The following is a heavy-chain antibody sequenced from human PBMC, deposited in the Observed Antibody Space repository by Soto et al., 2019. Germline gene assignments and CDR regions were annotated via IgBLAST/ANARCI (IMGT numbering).Heavy chain of an antibody. J-gene: IGHJ5*02. CDR1: GYSISSGYY. CDR3: ASGATHNWFDP. V-gene: IGHV4-38-2*01. D-gene: IGHD1-26*01. Sequence: SETLSLTCAVSGYSISSGYYWGWIRQPPGKGLEWIGSIYHSGSTYYNPSLKSRVTISVDTSKNQFSLKLSSVTAADTAVYYCASGATHNWFDPWGQGTLVTVSS. CDR2: IYHSGST.